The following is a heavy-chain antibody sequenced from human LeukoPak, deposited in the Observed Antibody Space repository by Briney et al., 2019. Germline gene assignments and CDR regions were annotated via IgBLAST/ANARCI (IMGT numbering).Heavy chain of an antibody. CDR2: IYTSGST. CDR3: ARGYYDSSAQGAFDI. Sequence: PSEILSLTCTVSGGSISSYYWSWIRQPAGKGLEWIGRIYTSGSTNYNPSLKSRVTMSVDTSKNQFSLKLSSVTAADTAVYYCARGYYDSSAQGAFDIWGQGTMVTVSS. V-gene: IGHV4-4*07. J-gene: IGHJ3*02. CDR1: GGSISSYY. D-gene: IGHD3-22*01.